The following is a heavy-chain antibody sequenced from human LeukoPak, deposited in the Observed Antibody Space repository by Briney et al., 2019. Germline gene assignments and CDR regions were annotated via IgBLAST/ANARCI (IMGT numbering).Heavy chain of an antibody. V-gene: IGHV4-34*01. Sequence: KPSETLSLTCAVYGGSFSGYYWSWMRQPPGKELEWIGEINHSGSTNYNPSLKSRVTISVDTSKNQFSLKLSSVTAADTAVYYCARHISMVRETPFDYWGQGTLVTVSS. J-gene: IGHJ4*02. D-gene: IGHD3-10*01. CDR2: INHSGST. CDR3: ARHISMVRETPFDY. CDR1: GGSFSGYY.